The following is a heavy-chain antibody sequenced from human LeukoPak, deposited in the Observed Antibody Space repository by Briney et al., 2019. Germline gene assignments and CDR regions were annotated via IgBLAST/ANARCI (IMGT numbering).Heavy chain of an antibody. CDR2: MSGSGGDT. V-gene: IGHV3-23*01. CDR1: GFTFSSYG. J-gene: IGHJ4*02. CDR3: ASILRLGELSFVWGFDY. D-gene: IGHD3-16*02. Sequence: HSGGTLRLSCAASGFTFSSYGMSWVRQTPGKGLEWVSSMSGSGGDTYYADSVKGRFTISRDSSKNTLYLQMNSLRAEDTAVYYCASILRLGELSFVWGFDYWGQGTLVTVSS.